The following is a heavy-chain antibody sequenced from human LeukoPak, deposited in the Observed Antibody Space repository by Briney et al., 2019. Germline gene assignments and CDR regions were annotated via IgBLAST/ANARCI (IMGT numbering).Heavy chain of an antibody. CDR3: AKRPSSFQPNCSGGSCYIHYYYYYMDV. V-gene: IGHV3-23*01. J-gene: IGHJ6*03. D-gene: IGHD2-15*01. Sequence: PGGSLRLSCAASGFTFSSYGMSWVRQAPGKGLEWVSAISGSGGSTYYADSVKGRFTISGDNSKNTLYLQMNSLRAEDTAVYYCAKRPSSFQPNCSGGSCYIHYYYYYMDVWGKGTTVTISS. CDR2: ISGSGGST. CDR1: GFTFSSYG.